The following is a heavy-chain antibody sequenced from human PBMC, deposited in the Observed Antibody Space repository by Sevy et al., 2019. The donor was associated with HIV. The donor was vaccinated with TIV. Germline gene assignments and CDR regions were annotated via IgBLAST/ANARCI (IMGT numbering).Heavy chain of an antibody. CDR3: AKGGFVCYSSSCLPHFDY. CDR1: GFTFSSYA. J-gene: IGHJ4*02. CDR2: ISGSGGST. V-gene: IGHV3-23*01. Sequence: GGSLRLSCAASGFTFSSYAMSWVRQAPGKGLEWVSAISGSGGSTYYADSVKGRFTISRDNSKNTLYLQMNSLRAEDTAVYYCAKGGFVCYSSSCLPHFDYWGQGTLVTVSS. D-gene: IGHD6-13*01.